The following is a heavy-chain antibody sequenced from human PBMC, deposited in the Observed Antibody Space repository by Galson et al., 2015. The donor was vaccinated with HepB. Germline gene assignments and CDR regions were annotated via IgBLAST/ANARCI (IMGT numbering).Heavy chain of an antibody. Sequence: SVKVSCKAFGFTFTRYHFHWVRQAPGRGLEWMGIINPSGVTTEKAQKFEGRVTITRDTSTSTVYMEMSSLTSEDTAVYYCARDLARPNFWGQGTLVTVS. CDR2: INPSGVTT. CDR3: ARDLARPNF. CDR1: GFTFTRYH. V-gene: IGHV1-46*01. J-gene: IGHJ4*02.